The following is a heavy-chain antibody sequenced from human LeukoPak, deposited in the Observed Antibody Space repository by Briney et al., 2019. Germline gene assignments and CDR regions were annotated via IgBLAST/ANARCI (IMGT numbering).Heavy chain of an antibody. Sequence: SETLSLTCAVCGGSFSGYYWSWIRQPPGKGVEWIGEINHSGSTNYNPSLKRRVTISVDTSKNQFSLRLSSVTAADTAVYYCARGETYSGSYLFGMDVWGQGTTVTVSS. CDR2: INHSGST. CDR1: GGSFSGYY. J-gene: IGHJ6*02. D-gene: IGHD1-26*01. CDR3: ARGETYSGSYLFGMDV. V-gene: IGHV4-34*01.